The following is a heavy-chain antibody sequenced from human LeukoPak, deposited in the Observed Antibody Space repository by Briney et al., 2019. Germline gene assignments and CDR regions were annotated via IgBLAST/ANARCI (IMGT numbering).Heavy chain of an antibody. Sequence: PGGSLRLSCAASGFTFSSYEMNWVRQAPGKGREWVSYISSSGSTIYYADSVKGRFTISRDNAKSSLYLQMNSLRAEDTAVYYCARESAGYCTNGVCYLFDYWGQGTLVTVSS. CDR1: GFTFSSYE. CDR2: ISSSGSTI. J-gene: IGHJ4*02. CDR3: ARESAGYCTNGVCYLFDY. V-gene: IGHV3-48*03. D-gene: IGHD2-8*01.